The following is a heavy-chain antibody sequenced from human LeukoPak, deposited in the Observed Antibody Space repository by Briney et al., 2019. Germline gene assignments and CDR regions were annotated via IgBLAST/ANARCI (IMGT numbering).Heavy chain of an antibody. Sequence: GGSLRLSCAASGFTFSSYSMNWVRQAPGKGLEWVSAISGSGGSTYYADSVKGRFTISRDNSKNTLYLQMNSLRAEDTAVYYCAKGHDNWGSFDYWGQGTLVTVSS. CDR1: GFTFSSYS. V-gene: IGHV3-23*01. D-gene: IGHD1-1*01. CDR2: ISGSGGST. CDR3: AKGHDNWGSFDY. J-gene: IGHJ4*02.